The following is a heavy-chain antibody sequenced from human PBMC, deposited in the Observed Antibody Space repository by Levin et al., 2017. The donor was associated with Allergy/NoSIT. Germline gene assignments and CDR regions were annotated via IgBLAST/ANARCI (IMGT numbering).Heavy chain of an antibody. Sequence: GESLKISCAASGFTFSNFDMNWFRQAPGKGLEWVSYISRTGNAIYYADSVKGRFTISRDNAKNSLFLQMNSLRAEDTALYYCARYIDPIYLFDYWGQGTLVTVSS. J-gene: IGHJ4*02. CDR3: ARYIDPIYLFDY. CDR2: ISRTGNAI. CDR1: GFTFSNFD. V-gene: IGHV3-48*03. D-gene: IGHD1-1*01.